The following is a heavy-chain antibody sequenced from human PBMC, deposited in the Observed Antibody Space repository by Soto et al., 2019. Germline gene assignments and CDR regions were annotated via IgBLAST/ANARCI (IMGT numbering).Heavy chain of an antibody. V-gene: IGHV4-31*03. Sequence: PSETLSLTCTVSGDSISCGASFWSWIRHPPGKGLEWIANVYYSGSSYYNPSLKSRLTISVDTTKNQFSLQLKSMTAADTAAYYCAKLSCTSSTCYFPGWFDPWGQGTLVTVSS. CDR3: AKLSCTSSTCYFPGWFDP. CDR1: GDSISCGASF. CDR2: VYYSGSS. D-gene: IGHD2-2*01. J-gene: IGHJ5*02.